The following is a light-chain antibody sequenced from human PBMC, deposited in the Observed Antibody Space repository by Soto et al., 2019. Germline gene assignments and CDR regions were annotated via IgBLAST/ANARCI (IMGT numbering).Light chain of an antibody. CDR3: QQYNNWPYT. V-gene: IGKV3-15*01. Sequence: EIVMTQSPATLSVSPGERATLSCRASQSVDSKLAWYQQKPGQGPRLLIYGASSRATGIPARFSGSGSGTEFTLTISSLQSEDFAVYYCQQYNNWPYTFGQGTKLEIK. CDR2: GAS. CDR1: QSVDSK. J-gene: IGKJ2*01.